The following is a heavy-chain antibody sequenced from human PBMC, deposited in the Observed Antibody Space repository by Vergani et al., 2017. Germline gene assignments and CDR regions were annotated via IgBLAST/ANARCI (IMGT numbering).Heavy chain of an antibody. V-gene: IGHV5-51*03. D-gene: IGHD3-10*01. CDR3: ARVYCRGMSCAGTDYFYHIDV. J-gene: IGHJ6*03. CDR2: IYPGNSET. Sequence: EVQLEQSGAAVKKPGESLEISCKGSGYSFSRNWIAWVRERPGQGLEWMGMIYPGNSETRNNPSFRGQVTMSVDKSISTAYLQWSSLKASDSTMYYCARVYCRGMSCAGTDYFYHIDVWGKGP. CDR1: GYSFSRNW.